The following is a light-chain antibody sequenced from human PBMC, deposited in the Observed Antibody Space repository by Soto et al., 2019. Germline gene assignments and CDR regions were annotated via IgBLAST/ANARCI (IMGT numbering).Light chain of an antibody. CDR3: LQDYNYPWT. J-gene: IGKJ1*01. V-gene: IGKV1-6*01. CDR2: AAS. Sequence: AIQMTQSPSSLSVSVGDRVTITCRASQGIRNDLGWYQQKPGKAPKLLIYAASSLQSGVPSRFSGSGSGKDFTLTISSLQPEDFATYYCLQDYNYPWTFGQGTKVEIK. CDR1: QGIRND.